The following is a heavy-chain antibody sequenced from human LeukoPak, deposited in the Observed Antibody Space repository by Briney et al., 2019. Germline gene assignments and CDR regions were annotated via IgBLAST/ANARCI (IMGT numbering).Heavy chain of an antibody. V-gene: IGHV4-38-2*02. CDR3: ARINTIMATFDY. D-gene: IGHD5-24*01. J-gene: IGHJ4*02. CDR2: ISHSGST. CDR1: GYFINSNYY. Sequence: SETLSLTCTVSGYFINSNYYWGWIRQPPGKGLEWIATISHSGSTYYNPSLKSRVTISVETSKNQFSLKLNSVTAADTAVYYCARINTIMATFDYWGQGTLVTVSS.